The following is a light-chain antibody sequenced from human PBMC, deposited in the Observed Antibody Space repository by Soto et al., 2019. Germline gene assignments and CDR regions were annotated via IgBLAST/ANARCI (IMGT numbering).Light chain of an antibody. Sequence: QSALTQPPSASGSPGQSVAISCTGTSSDVGGYNYVSWYQQHPGKAPKLMIYEVNKRHSGVPDRFSGSKSGNTASLTVSGLQAEDEADYYCSSYAGTSNVFGTGNKVTV. CDR2: EVN. V-gene: IGLV2-8*01. J-gene: IGLJ1*01. CDR1: SSDVGGYNY. CDR3: SSYAGTSNV.